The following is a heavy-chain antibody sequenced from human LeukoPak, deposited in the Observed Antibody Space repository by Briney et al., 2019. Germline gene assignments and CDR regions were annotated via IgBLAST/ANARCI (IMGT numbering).Heavy chain of an antibody. J-gene: IGHJ6*03. D-gene: IGHD3-3*01. V-gene: IGHV3-23*01. Sequence: PGGSLRLSCAASGFTFSSYAMSWVRQAPGKGLEWVSAISGSGGSTYYADSVKGRFTISRDNSKNTLYLQMNSLRAEDTAVYYCAKNVASIFGVVIDYYYYMDVSGKGHTVPVSS. CDR3: AKNVASIFGVVIDYYYYMDV. CDR2: ISGSGGST. CDR1: GFTFSSYA.